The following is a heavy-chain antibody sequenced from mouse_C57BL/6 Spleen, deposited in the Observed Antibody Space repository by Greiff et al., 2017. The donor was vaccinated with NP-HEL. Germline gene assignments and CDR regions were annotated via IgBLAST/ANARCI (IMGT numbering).Heavy chain of an antibody. CDR2: ISDGGSYT. V-gene: IGHV5-4*03. Sequence: EVKLVESGGGLVKPGGSLKLSCAASGFTFSSYAMSWVRQTPEKRLEWVATISDGGSYTYYPDNVKGRFTISRDNAKNNLYLQMSHLKSEDTAMYYCARSTGLFAYWGQGTLVTVSA. J-gene: IGHJ3*01. D-gene: IGHD4-1*01. CDR3: ARSTGLFAY. CDR1: GFTFSSYA.